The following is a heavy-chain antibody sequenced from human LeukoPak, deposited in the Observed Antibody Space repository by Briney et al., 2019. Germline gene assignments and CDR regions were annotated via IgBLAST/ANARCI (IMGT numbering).Heavy chain of an antibody. J-gene: IGHJ3*01. CDR2: INWNGGST. CDR1: GFTFSSYS. V-gene: IGHV3-20*04. D-gene: IGHD4-23*01. Sequence: PGGSLRLSCAASGFTFSSYSMNWVRQAPGKGLEWVSGINWNGGSTGYADSVKGRFTISRDNAKNSLYLQMNSLRAEDTALYYCARADYGGNPGAFDVWGQGTMVTVSS. CDR3: ARADYGGNPGAFDV.